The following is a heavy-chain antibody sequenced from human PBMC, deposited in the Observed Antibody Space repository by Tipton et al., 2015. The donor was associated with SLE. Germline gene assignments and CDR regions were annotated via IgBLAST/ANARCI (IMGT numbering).Heavy chain of an antibody. J-gene: IGHJ5*02. CDR2: ISHSGAT. CDR3: ARLPTGFPNWFDP. CDR1: GGSFSGYY. V-gene: IGHV4-34*01. D-gene: IGHD4-17*01. Sequence: TLSLTCAVYGGSFSGYYWSWIRQPPGKGLEWIGEISHSGATNYNPSFKSRVTMSLDTSKNQFSLKLSSVTAADTAVYYCARLPTGFPNWFDPWGQGTLVTVSS.